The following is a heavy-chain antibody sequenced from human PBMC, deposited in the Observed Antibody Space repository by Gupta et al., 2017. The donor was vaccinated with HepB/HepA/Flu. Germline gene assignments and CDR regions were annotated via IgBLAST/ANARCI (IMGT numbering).Heavy chain of an antibody. D-gene: IGHD6-19*01. CDR2: IKSKTDGGTT. V-gene: IGHV3-15*01. CDR1: GFTFSNAW. CDR3: TTDSASLAVAGTWYYYYGMDV. J-gene: IGHJ6*02. Sequence: EVQLVESGGGLVKPGGSLRLSCAASGFTFSNAWMSWVRQAPGKGLEWVGRIKSKTDGGTTDYAAPVKGRFTISRDDSKNTLYLQMNSLKTEDTAVYYCTTDSASLAVAGTWYYYYGMDVWGQGTTVTVSS.